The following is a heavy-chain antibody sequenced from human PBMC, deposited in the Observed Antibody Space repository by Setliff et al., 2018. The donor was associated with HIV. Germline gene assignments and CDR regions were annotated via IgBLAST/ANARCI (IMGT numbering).Heavy chain of an antibody. D-gene: IGHD3-3*01. J-gene: IGHJ4*02. CDR3: ARGREWPHLDY. CDR1: GGPISSYY. CDR2: IYASGST. Sequence: PSETLSLTCTVSGGPISSYYWSWIRQPAGKGLEWIGRIYASGSTNYNPSLKSRVPMSVATSKNHFSLKLSSGTAADTAVFYCARGREWPHLDYWGQGTLVTVSS. V-gene: IGHV4-4*07.